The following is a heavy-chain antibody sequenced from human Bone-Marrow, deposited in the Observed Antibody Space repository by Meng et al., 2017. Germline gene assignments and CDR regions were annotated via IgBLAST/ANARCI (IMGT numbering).Heavy chain of an antibody. CDR1: GFTFGSHW. CDR2: INSDGSST. V-gene: IGHV3-74*01. Sequence: GESLKISCAASGFTFGSHWMHWVRQAPGKGLVWVARINSDGSSTSYTDSVKGRFSISRDNAKNTNYRQMKSLRAEDTGVYYCTKGGIDYWGQGTPVTVSS. CDR3: TKGGIDY. J-gene: IGHJ4*02.